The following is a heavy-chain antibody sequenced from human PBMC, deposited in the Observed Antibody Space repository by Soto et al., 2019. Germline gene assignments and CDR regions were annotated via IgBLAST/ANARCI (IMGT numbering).Heavy chain of an antibody. J-gene: IGHJ3*02. Sequence: PGGSLRLSCTASGFTFGDYAMSWFRQAPGKGLEWVGFIRSKAYGGTTEYAASVKGRFTISRDDSKSIAYLQMNSLKTEDTAVYLCTEAMVRGAIHAFDIWGQGTMVTVSS. CDR3: TEAMVRGAIHAFDI. CDR1: GFTFGDYA. CDR2: IRSKAYGGTT. D-gene: IGHD3-10*01. V-gene: IGHV3-49*03.